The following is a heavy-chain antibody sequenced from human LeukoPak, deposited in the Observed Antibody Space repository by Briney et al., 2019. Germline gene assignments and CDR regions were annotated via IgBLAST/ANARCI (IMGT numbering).Heavy chain of an antibody. CDR3: ARDPTTYGSGSYYYCFDS. CDR1: GFTFSSYS. D-gene: IGHD3-10*01. CDR2: ISSSSSYI. Sequence: SGGSLRLSCAASGFTFSSYSMNWVRQAPGKGLEWVSSISSSSSYIYYADSVKGRFTISRDNAKNSLYLQMNSLRTEDTAVYYCARDPTTYGSGSYYYCFDSWGQGTLVTVSS. V-gene: IGHV3-21*01. J-gene: IGHJ4*02.